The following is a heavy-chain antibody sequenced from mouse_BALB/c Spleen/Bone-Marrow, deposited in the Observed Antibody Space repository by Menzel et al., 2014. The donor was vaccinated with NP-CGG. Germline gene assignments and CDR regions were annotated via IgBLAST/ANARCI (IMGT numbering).Heavy chain of an antibody. D-gene: IGHD6-1*01. CDR1: GYTFTSYW. Sequence: QVQLLQSGAELVRPGASVRLSCKTSGYTFTSYWMQWVKQRPGQGLEWIGPIYPGNRDTRYTQKFKGKATLTADKSSSTAYMQLRSLPSEDSAVYFCTREATKRCVYGAQGTWLPAPS. V-gene: IGHV1-87*01. J-gene: IGHJ2*02. CDR2: IYPGNRDT. CDR3: TREATKRCVY.